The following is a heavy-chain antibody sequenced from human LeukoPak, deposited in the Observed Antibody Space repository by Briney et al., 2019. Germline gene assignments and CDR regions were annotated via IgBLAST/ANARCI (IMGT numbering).Heavy chain of an antibody. CDR1: GYTVTGYY. D-gene: IGHD2-15*01. J-gene: IGHJ4*02. Sequence: ASVKVSCKSSGYTVTGYYMHWVRQAPGQGLDWMGWINPNSGGTNSAQKFQGRVTMTRDTSISTAYMELSRLRSDDTAVYYCARGYCSGGDCYEFDYWGQGTLVTVSS. V-gene: IGHV1-2*02. CDR3: ARGYCSGGDCYEFDY. CDR2: INPNSGGT.